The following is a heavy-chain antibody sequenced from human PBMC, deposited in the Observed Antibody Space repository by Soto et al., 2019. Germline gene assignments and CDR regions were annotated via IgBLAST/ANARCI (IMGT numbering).Heavy chain of an antibody. J-gene: IGHJ4*02. D-gene: IGHD5-12*01. V-gene: IGHV3-30*18. CDR2: ISYDGSNK. CDR1: GFTFSSYG. CDR3: AKEIGYGRYYFDY. Sequence: GGSLRLSCAASGFTFSSYGMHLVRQAPGKGLEWVAVISYDGSNKYYADSVKGRFTISRDNSKNTLYLQMNSLRAEDTAVYYCAKEIGYGRYYFDYWGQGTLVTVSS.